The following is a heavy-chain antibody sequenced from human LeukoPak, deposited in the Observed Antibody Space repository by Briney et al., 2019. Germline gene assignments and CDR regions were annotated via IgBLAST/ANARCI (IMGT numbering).Heavy chain of an antibody. CDR2: ISTSGGTT. V-gene: IGHV3-23*01. CDR1: GFTFSSYS. J-gene: IGHJ4*02. D-gene: IGHD3-10*01. Sequence: GGSLRLSCAASGFTFSSYSMNWVRQAPGKGLEWVSAISTSGGTTYNADSMKGRFTISRDNSKNTLYLQMSSLRAEDTALYYCTKISSSGGHFDYWGQGTLVTVSS. CDR3: TKISSSGGHFDY.